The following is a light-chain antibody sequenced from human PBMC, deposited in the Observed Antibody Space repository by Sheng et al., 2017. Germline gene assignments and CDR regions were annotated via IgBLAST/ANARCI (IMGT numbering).Light chain of an antibody. J-gene: IGKJ1*01. Sequence: IVLTQSPGTLSLSPVERATLSCRASQRVSSNYLAWYQQKPGQAPRLLIYDASKRATGIPDRFSGSGSGTDFTLTISRLEPEDFAVYYCQQYGGSRTFGQGTKVEI. CDR3: QQYGGSRT. CDR2: DAS. CDR1: QRVSSNY. V-gene: IGKV3-20*01.